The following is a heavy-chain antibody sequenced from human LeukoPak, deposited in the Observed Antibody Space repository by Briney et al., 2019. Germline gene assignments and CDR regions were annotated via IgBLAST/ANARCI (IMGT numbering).Heavy chain of an antibody. J-gene: IGHJ6*03. D-gene: IGHD2-2*01. CDR2: IIPIFGTA. Sequence: ASVKVSCKASGGTFSSYAISWVRQAPGQGLEWMGGIIPIFGTANHAQKFQGRVTITADESTTTAYMEQSSLRSEDTAVYYCATIVAAAIPRGPQGDYYYIDVWGKGTTVTVSS. CDR1: GGTFSSYA. V-gene: IGHV1-69*13. CDR3: ATIVAAAIPRGPQGDYYYIDV.